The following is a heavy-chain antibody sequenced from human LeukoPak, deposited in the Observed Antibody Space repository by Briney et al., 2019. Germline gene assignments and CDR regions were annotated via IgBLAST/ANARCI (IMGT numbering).Heavy chain of an antibody. D-gene: IGHD3-3*01. CDR2: INANNDGS. V-gene: IGHV1-2*02. CDR3: ARKRGVGVDTNAFDM. J-gene: IGHJ3*02. CDR1: GYTITGYY. Sequence: ASVKVSCKASGYTITGYYMHWVRQAPGQGLEWMGWINANNDGSIYAQKFQGRVAMTRDTSINTAYMELSRLRSDDTAVYYCARKRGVGVDTNAFDMWGQGTMVTVSS.